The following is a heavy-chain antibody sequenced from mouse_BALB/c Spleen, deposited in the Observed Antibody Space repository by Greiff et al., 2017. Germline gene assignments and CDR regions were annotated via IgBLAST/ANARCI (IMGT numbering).Heavy chain of an antibody. CDR2: ISSGSSTI. CDR1: GFTFSSFG. V-gene: IGHV5-17*02. Sequence: EVQGVESGGGLVQPGGSRKLSCAASGFTFSSFGMHWVRQAPEKGLEWVAYISSGSSTIYYADTVKGRFTISRDNPKNTLFLQMTSLRSEDTAMYYCARGSQGAMDYWGQGTSVTVSS. CDR3: ARGSQGAMDY. J-gene: IGHJ4*01. D-gene: IGHD3-1*01.